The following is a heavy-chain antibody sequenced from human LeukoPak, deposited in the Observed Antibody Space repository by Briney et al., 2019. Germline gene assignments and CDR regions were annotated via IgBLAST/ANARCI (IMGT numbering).Heavy chain of an antibody. CDR2: INHSGST. V-gene: IGHV4-34*01. Sequence: SETLSLTCAVYGGSFSGYYWNWIRQPPGKGLEWIGEINHSGSTNYNPSLKSRVTISVDTSKNQFSLKLSSVTAADTAVYYCARGPLGYCSSTSCLKYNWFDPWGQGTLVTVSS. D-gene: IGHD2-2*01. J-gene: IGHJ5*02. CDR1: GGSFSGYY. CDR3: ARGPLGYCSSTSCLKYNWFDP.